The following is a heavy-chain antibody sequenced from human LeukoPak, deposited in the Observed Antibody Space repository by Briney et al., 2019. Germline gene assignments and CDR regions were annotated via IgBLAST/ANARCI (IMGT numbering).Heavy chain of an antibody. CDR1: GYTFTSYG. J-gene: IGHJ4*02. CDR2: ISAYNGNT. CDR3: ARARMLCFGEMLYDY. D-gene: IGHD3-10*01. V-gene: IGHV1-18*01. Sequence: ASVKVSCKASGYTFTSYGISWVRQAPGQGLEWMGWISAYNGNTNYAQKLQGRVTMTTDTSTSTAYMELRSLRSDDTAVYYCARARMLCFGEMLYDYWGQGTLVTVSS.